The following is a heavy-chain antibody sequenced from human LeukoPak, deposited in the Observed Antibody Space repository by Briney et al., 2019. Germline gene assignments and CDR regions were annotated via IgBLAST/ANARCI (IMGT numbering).Heavy chain of an antibody. Sequence: GGSLRPSCAASGFTFSDYYMSWIRQAPGKGLEWVSYISSSSSYTNYADSVEGRFTISRDNAKNSLYLQMNSLRAEDTAVYYCARDRVGYCSSTSCHLFDYWGQGTLVTVSS. J-gene: IGHJ4*02. V-gene: IGHV3-11*05. D-gene: IGHD2-2*01. CDR3: ARDRVGYCSSTSCHLFDY. CDR1: GFTFSDYY. CDR2: ISSSSSYT.